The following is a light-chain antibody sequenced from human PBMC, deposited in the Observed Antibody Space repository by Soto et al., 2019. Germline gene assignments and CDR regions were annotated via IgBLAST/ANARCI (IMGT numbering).Light chain of an antibody. CDR1: TYDVGDYKY. V-gene: IGLV2-11*01. CDR3: CSYAGSYSYV. CDR2: DIS. Sequence: QSALTQPRSVSGSPGQSVTISCTGTTYDVGDYKYVSWYRQHPGKAPKLMIYDISERPSGVPDRFSGSKSGNTASLTISGLQAEDEADDYCCSYAGSYSYVFGTGTKLTVL. J-gene: IGLJ1*01.